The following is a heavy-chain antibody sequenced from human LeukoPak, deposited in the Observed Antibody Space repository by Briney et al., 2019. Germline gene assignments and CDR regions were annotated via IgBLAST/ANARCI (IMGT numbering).Heavy chain of an antibody. CDR1: GFTFSSYA. D-gene: IGHD4-17*01. CDR3: AAPMTTVTTASGY. Sequence: GGSLRLSYAASGFTFSSYAMSWVRQAPGKGLEWVSAISGSGGSTYYADSVKGRFTISRDNSKNTLYLQMNSLRAEDTAVYYCAAPMTTVTTASGYWGQGTLVTVSS. V-gene: IGHV3-23*01. J-gene: IGHJ4*02. CDR2: ISGSGGST.